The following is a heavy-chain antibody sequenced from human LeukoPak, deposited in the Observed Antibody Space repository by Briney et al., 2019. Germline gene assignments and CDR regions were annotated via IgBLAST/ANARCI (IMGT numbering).Heavy chain of an antibody. CDR2: IYYSGST. D-gene: IGHD6-13*01. J-gene: IGHJ4*02. CDR3: ARWHSSSWYLWYFDY. CDR1: GGSISGSSYY. V-gene: IGHV4-39*07. Sequence: SETLSLTCTISGGSISGSSYYWGWIRQPPGKGLEWIGSIYYSGSTYYNPSLKSRVTISVDTSKNQFSLKLSSVTAADTAVYYCARWHSSSWYLWYFDYWGQGTLVTVSS.